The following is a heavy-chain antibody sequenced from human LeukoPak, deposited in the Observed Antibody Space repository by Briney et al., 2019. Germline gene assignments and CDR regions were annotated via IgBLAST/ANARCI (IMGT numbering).Heavy chain of an antibody. CDR3: ARPSRAYSSGWYFFDY. D-gene: IGHD6-19*01. V-gene: IGHV3-23*01. CDR2: ISGSGGST. Sequence: GGSLRLSCAASGFTFRSYAMSWVRQAPGKGLEWVSAISGSGGSTYYADSVKGRFTISRDNSKNTLYLQMNSLRAEDTAVYYCARPSRAYSSGWYFFDYWGQGTLVTVSS. J-gene: IGHJ4*02. CDR1: GFTFRSYA.